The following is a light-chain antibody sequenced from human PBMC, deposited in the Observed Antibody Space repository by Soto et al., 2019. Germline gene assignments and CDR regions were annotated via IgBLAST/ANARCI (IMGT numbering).Light chain of an antibody. CDR3: SSYTSSSTPLYV. CDR2: DVS. V-gene: IGLV2-14*01. CDR1: SSDVGGYNY. J-gene: IGLJ1*01. Sequence: QSALTQPASVSGSPGQSIPISCTGTSSDVGGYNYVSWYQQHPGKAPKLMIYDVSNRPSGVSNRFSGSKSGNTASLTISGLQAEDEADYYCSSYTSSSTPLYVFGTGTKVTVL.